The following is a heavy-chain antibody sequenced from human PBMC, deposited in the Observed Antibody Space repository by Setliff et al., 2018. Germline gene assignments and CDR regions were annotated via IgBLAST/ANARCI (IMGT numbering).Heavy chain of an antibody. Sequence: GASVKVSCKGSGYTFSTYAIIWMRQAPGQGLEWMGIINPRAGTTSYAQELQGRVTMTRDTSTNTVYMELSSLRSEDTAVYYCARGGSPDCSTAGCRYGDYVYWGQGTQVTVSS. CDR1: GYTFSTYA. D-gene: IGHD2-2*01. V-gene: IGHV1-46*03. CDR2: INPRAGTT. CDR3: ARGGSPDCSTAGCRYGDYVY. J-gene: IGHJ4*02.